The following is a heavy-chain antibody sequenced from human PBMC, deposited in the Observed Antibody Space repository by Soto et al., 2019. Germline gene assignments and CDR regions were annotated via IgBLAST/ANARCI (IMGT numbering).Heavy chain of an antibody. CDR1: GGSFSGYY. Sequence: SETLSLTCAVYGGSFSGYYWSWIRQPPGKGLEWIGEINHSGSTNYNPSLKSRVTISVDTSKNQFSLKLSSVTAADTAVYYCARAGYSSSWYPGYVMDVWGQGTTVTVSS. D-gene: IGHD6-13*01. J-gene: IGHJ6*02. CDR3: ARAGYSSSWYPGYVMDV. V-gene: IGHV4-34*01. CDR2: INHSGST.